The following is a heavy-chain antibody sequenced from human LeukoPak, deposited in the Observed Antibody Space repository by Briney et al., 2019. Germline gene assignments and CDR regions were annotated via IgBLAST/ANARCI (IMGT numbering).Heavy chain of an antibody. Sequence: ASVKVSCKASGYTFTSYAMNWVRQAPGQGLEWMGWINTNTGNPTYAQGFTGRFVFSLNTSVSTAYLQISSLKAEDTAVYYCARTGVHYDSRDKHRWGIRDYFDYWGQGTLVTVSS. CDR1: GYTFTSYA. CDR2: INTNTGNP. J-gene: IGHJ4*02. V-gene: IGHV7-4-1*02. CDR3: ARTGVHYDSRDKHRWGIRDYFDY. D-gene: IGHD3-22*01.